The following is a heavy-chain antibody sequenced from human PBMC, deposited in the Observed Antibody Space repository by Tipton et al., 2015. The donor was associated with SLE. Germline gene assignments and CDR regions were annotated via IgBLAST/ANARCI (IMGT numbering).Heavy chain of an antibody. CDR2: LHYSGTT. D-gene: IGHD2-8*02. CDR1: GGSISSRGFY. V-gene: IGHV4-39*02. J-gene: IGHJ3*02. CDR3: ARDRGGYCAAGDCYSGGFDM. Sequence: TLSLTCTVSGGSISSRGFYWGWIRQPPGRGLEWIGSLHYSGTTYYNPSLKSRVTISMDTSKNHFSLRLSSVTAADTAIYYCARDRGGYCAAGDCYSGGFDMWGQGTMVTVFS.